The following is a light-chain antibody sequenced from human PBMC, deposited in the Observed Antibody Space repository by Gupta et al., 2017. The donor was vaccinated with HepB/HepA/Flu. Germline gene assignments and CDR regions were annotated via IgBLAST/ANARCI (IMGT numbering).Light chain of an antibody. CDR1: SGHSRYS. CDR2: LNSDGSH. CDR3: QTWGAGIRV. J-gene: IGLJ3*02. Sequence: QLVLTQSPSASASLGASVKLTCTLSSGHSRYSTAWHQQQPEKGPRYLMKLNSDGSHTKGDGIPDRFSGSSSGAGRYLTISSLQSEDEADYYCQTWGAGIRVFGGGTKLTVL. V-gene: IGLV4-69*01.